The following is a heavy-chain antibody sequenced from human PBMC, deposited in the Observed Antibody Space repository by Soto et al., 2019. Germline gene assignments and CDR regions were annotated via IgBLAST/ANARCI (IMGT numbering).Heavy chain of an antibody. Sequence: PSETLSLTCAVYGGSFSGYYWSWIRQPPGKGLEWIGEINHSGSTNYNPSLKSRVTISVDTSKNQFSLKLSSVTAADTAVYYCARRLEVADYWGQGTLVTVSS. CDR2: INHSGST. D-gene: IGHD6-19*01. J-gene: IGHJ4*02. CDR3: ARRLEVADY. V-gene: IGHV4-34*01. CDR1: GGSFSGYY.